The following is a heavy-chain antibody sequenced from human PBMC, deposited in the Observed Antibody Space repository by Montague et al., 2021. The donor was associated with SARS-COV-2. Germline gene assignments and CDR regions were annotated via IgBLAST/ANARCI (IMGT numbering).Heavy chain of an antibody. CDR1: GFTFSSYS. J-gene: IGHJ6*02. Sequence: SLRLSCAASGFTFSSYSMNWVRQAPGKGLEWVSYISSSSSTIYYXDSVKGRFTISRDNAKNSLYPQMNSLRDEDTAVYYCARDLGLVPAMVYYYYYGMDVWGQVTTVTVSS. CDR3: ARDLGLVPAMVYYYYYGMDV. V-gene: IGHV3-48*02. D-gene: IGHD5-18*01. CDR2: ISSSSSTI.